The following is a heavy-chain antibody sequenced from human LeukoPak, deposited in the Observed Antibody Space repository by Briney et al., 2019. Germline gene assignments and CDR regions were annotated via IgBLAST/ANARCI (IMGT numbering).Heavy chain of an antibody. CDR2: INHSGST. CDR3: ARGYSGYDSPYSSGWYYYYYYMDV. Sequence: SETLSLTCAAYGGSFSGYYWSWIRQPPGKGLEWIGEINHSGSTNYNPSLKSRVTISVDTSKNQFSLKLSSVTAADTAVYYCARGYSGYDSPYSSGWYYYYYYMDVWGKGTTVTVSS. D-gene: IGHD5-12*01. V-gene: IGHV4-34*01. CDR1: GGSFSGYY. J-gene: IGHJ6*03.